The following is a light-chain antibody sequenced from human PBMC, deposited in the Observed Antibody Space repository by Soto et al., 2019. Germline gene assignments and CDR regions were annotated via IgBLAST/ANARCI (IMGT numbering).Light chain of an antibody. CDR3: QQYDSDVFS. Sequence: IHMTQSPSALSASVGDSVTITCRASQSVRDWLAWYQQKPGKAPKLLMYDVSTLEGGVPSRFSGSGSGTEFTLTINNLQPDDFATYFCQQYDSDVFSFGGGTKVEMK. CDR1: QSVRDW. J-gene: IGKJ4*01. CDR2: DVS. V-gene: IGKV1-5*01.